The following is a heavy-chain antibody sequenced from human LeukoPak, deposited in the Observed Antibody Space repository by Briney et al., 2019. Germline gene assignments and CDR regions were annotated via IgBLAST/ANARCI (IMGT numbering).Heavy chain of an antibody. CDR2: IYHSGST. Sequence: SETLSLTCTVSGDSISRYYWSWIRQPPGKGLEWIGYIYHSGSTNYNPSLKSRVTISVDKSKNQFSLKLSSVTAADTAVYIITFGGVIVMDAFDIWGQGTMVTVSS. D-gene: IGHD3-16*02. CDR1: GDSISRYY. J-gene: IGHJ3*02. V-gene: IGHV4-59*12. CDR3: TFGGVIVMDAFDI.